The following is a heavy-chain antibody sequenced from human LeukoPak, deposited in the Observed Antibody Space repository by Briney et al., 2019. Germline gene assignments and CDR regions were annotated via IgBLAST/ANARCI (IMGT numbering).Heavy chain of an antibody. CDR1: GCTFSSYA. CDR3: ARGRSSELLWFGELNY. Sequence: ASVKVSCKASGCTFSSYAISWVRQAPGQGLEWMGGIIPIFGTANYAQKFQGRVTITADESTSTAYMELSSLRSEDTAVYYCARGRSSELLWFGELNYWGQGTLVTVSS. D-gene: IGHD3-10*01. J-gene: IGHJ4*02. V-gene: IGHV1-69*13. CDR2: IIPIFGTA.